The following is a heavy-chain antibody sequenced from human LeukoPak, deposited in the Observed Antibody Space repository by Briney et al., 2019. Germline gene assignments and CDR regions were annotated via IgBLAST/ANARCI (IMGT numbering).Heavy chain of an antibody. J-gene: IGHJ4*02. CDR2: IHTSGST. CDR3: ARVSLGRGLDY. Sequence: SETLSLTCTVSGDSISSSYWGWIRQPAGKGLEWIGRIHTSGSTYYSPSLKSRVTMSVDTSTNQFSLKLSSVTAADTAMYYCARVSLGRGLDYWGQGTLVTVSS. CDR1: GDSISSSY. D-gene: IGHD3-3*02. V-gene: IGHV4-4*07.